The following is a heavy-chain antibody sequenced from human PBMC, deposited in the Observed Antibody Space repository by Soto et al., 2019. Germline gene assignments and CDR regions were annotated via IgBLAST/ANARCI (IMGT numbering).Heavy chain of an antibody. CDR2: IYYSGST. Sequence: QLQLQESGPGLVKPSETLSLTCTVSGGSISSSSYYWGWIRQPPGKGLEWIGSIYYSGSTYYNPSLKSRVTISVDTSKNQFSLKLSSVHAADTAVYYCARLAAAGTRRLIDYWGQGTLVTVSS. J-gene: IGHJ4*02. CDR1: GGSISSSSYY. D-gene: IGHD6-13*01. CDR3: ARLAAAGTRRLIDY. V-gene: IGHV4-39*01.